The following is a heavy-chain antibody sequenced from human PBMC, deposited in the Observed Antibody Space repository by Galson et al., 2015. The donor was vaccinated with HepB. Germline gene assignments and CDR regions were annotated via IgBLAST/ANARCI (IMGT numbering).Heavy chain of an antibody. CDR1: GFSFRTFS. Sequence: SLRLSCAASGFSFRTFSMNWVRQAPGKGLEGVSYISSSSSTIYYADSVKGRFTISRDNAKNSLYLQTNSLRAEDTAVYYCARFTGAGRFDYWGHGTLVTVSS. CDR3: ARFTGAGRFDY. D-gene: IGHD3-10*01. CDR2: ISSSSSTI. J-gene: IGHJ4*01. V-gene: IGHV3-48*01.